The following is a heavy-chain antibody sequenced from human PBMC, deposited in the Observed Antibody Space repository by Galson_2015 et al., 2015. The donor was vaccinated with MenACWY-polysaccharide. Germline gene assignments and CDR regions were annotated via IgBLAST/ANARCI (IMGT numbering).Heavy chain of an antibody. CDR1: GFTFSSYA. CDR2: TTGSGGKT. V-gene: IGHV3-23*01. Sequence: SLRLSCAASGFTFSSYAMSWARQAPGKGLEWVSATTGSGGKTYYADSVKGRFTISRDNSKNTLFLQMNSLRVEDTAVYHCAKGQRWELPLDSWGQGTLVTVSS. J-gene: IGHJ4*02. CDR3: AKGQRWELPLDS. D-gene: IGHD1-26*01.